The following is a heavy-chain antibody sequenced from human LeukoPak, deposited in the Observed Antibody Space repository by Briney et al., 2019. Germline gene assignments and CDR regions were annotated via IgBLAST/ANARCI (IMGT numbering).Heavy chain of an antibody. CDR3: AKDPLRWGAAAGTIDY. CDR1: GFTFSSYG. Sequence: GGSLRLSCAASGFTFSSYGRHWVRQAPGKGLEWVAFIRYDGSNKYYADSVKGRFTISRDNSKNTLYLQMNSLRAEDTAVYYCAKDPLRWGAAAGTIDYWGQGTLVTVSS. D-gene: IGHD6-13*01. V-gene: IGHV3-30*02. J-gene: IGHJ4*02. CDR2: IRYDGSNK.